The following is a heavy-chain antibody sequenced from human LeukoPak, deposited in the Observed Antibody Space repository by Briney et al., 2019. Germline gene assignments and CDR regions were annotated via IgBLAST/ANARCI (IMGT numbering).Heavy chain of an antibody. J-gene: IGHJ6*02. CDR1: GGSISSYY. D-gene: IGHD7-27*01. Sequence: SETLSLTCTVSGGSISSYYWSWIRQPPGKGLEWIGYIYYSGSTNYNPPLKSRVTISVDTSKNQFSLKLSSVTAADTAVYYCATWGEDYYYGMDVWGQGTTVTVSS. CDR2: IYYSGST. V-gene: IGHV4-59*01. CDR3: ATWGEDYYYGMDV.